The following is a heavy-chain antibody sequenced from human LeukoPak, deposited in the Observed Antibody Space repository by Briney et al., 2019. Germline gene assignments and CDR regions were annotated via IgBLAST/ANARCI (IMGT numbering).Heavy chain of an antibody. CDR3: ARDPVYHWNHYFDY. Sequence: GGSLRLSCAASGFTFSTYWMSWVRRAPGKGLEWVANIKQEESVKYYVDSLNGRFTISRDNAKNSLYLQMNSLRAEDTAVYYCARDPVYHWNHYFDYWGQGTLVTVSS. CDR1: GFTFSTYW. V-gene: IGHV3-7*01. D-gene: IGHD1-20*01. J-gene: IGHJ4*02. CDR2: IKQEESVK.